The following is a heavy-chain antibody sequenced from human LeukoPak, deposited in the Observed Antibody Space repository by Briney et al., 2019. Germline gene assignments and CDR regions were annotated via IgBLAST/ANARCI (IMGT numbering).Heavy chain of an antibody. CDR2: IRYDGSNK. CDR1: GFTFSSYG. D-gene: IGHD1-26*01. V-gene: IGHV3-30*02. CDR3: AKSLEIVGATTFDY. Sequence: GGSLRLSCAASGFTFSSYGMHWFRQAPDKGLEWVAFIRYDGSNKYYADSVKGRFTISRDNSKNTLYLQMNSLRAEDTAVYYCAKSLEIVGATTFDYWGQGTLVTVSS. J-gene: IGHJ4*02.